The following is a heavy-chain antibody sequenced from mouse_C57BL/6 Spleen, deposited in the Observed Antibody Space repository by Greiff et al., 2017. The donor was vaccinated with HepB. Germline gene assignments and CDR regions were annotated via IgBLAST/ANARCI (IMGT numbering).Heavy chain of an antibody. CDR3: ASPNYYGSTPYAMDY. J-gene: IGHJ4*01. CDR1: GYTFTSYW. V-gene: IGHV1-53*01. D-gene: IGHD1-1*01. Sequence: VQLQQPGTELVKPGASVKLSCKASGYTFTSYWMHWVKQRPGQGLEWIGNINPSNGGTNYNEKFKSKATLTVDKSSSTAYMQLSSLTSEDSAVYYCASPNYYGSTPYAMDYWGQGTSVTVSS. CDR2: INPSNGGT.